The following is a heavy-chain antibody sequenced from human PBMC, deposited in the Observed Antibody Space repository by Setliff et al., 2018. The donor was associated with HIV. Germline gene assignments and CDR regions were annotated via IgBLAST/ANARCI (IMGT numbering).Heavy chain of an antibody. V-gene: IGHV4-61*02. Sequence: SETLSLPCTVSNGSINSGSYYWSWIRQPAGKRLEWIGRTYTSENTNYNPSLKSRVTISVDGSTNQFSLKRGSVTAADAAVYYCARGAYCGGASSSLTRFDPWGQGTLVTVSS. CDR3: ARGAYCGGASSSLTRFDP. CDR1: NGSINSGSYY. D-gene: IGHD2-15*01. J-gene: IGHJ5*02. CDR2: TYTSENT.